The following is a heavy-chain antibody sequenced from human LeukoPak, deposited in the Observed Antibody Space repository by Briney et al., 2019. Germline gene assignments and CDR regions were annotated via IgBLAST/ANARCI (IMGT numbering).Heavy chain of an antibody. V-gene: IGHV4-39*07. Sequence: SQTLSLTCTLSGGSISSSSYYCGWIRHPPGKGLEWIGSIFHSGRTYHHPSLKSRLTISEDTSKNRFSPKLSSVTAEDTAVYYCAREACSGGSCYFFPYYYMDVWGKGTTVTVSS. CDR3: AREACSGGSCYFFPYYYMDV. CDR2: IFHSGRT. J-gene: IGHJ6*03. D-gene: IGHD2-15*01. CDR1: GGSISSSSYY.